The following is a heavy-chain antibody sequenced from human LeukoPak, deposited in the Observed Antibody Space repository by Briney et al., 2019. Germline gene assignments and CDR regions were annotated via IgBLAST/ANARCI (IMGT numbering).Heavy chain of an antibody. J-gene: IGHJ4*02. Sequence: GGSLRLSCAASGFTFSNYAMSWVRQAPGRGLEWVSTISGSGANTYYADSVEGRFTISRDNSKNTLYLQMNSLRADDTAIYYCAKGRALEVVAAFNYWGQGTLVTVSS. CDR2: ISGSGANT. D-gene: IGHD2-15*01. CDR3: AKGRALEVVAAFNY. CDR1: GFTFSNYA. V-gene: IGHV3-23*01.